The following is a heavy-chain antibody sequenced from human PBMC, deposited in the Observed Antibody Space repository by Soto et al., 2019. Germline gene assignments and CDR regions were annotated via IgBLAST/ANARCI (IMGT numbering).Heavy chain of an antibody. Sequence: GGSLRLSCTASGFTFGDYAMSWFRQAPGKGLEWVGFIRSKAYGGTTEYAASVKGRFTISRDDSKSIAYLQMNSLKTEDTAVYYCTSRYYDFWSGYFWFDPWGQGTLVTVS. CDR2: IRSKAYGGTT. J-gene: IGHJ5*02. CDR3: TSRYYDFWSGYFWFDP. D-gene: IGHD3-3*01. V-gene: IGHV3-49*03. CDR1: GFTFGDYA.